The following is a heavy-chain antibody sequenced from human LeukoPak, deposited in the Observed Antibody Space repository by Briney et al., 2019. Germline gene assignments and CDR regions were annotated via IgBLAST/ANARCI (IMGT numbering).Heavy chain of an antibody. D-gene: IGHD1-26*01. Sequence: GGSLRLSRAASGFTFSGFAMSWVRRTPGKRLEWVSGISGSGDNTLYADSVKGRFTISRDNSKNTLYLEMNSLRAEDTAIYYCAKMKGHPLPKYYMDVWGQGTTVTVSS. CDR3: AKMKGHPLPKYYMDV. V-gene: IGHV3-23*01. CDR1: GFTFSGFA. CDR2: ISGSGDNT. J-gene: IGHJ6*01.